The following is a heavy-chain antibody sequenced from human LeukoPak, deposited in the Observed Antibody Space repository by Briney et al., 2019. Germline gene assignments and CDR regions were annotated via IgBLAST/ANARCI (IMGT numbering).Heavy chain of an antibody. CDR1: GFTFSDYY. CDR3: ARGPAGMYSSGWYGGYYFDY. V-gene: IGHV3-11*01. D-gene: IGHD6-19*01. Sequence: GGSLRLSCAASGFTFSDYYMSWIRQAPGKGLEWVSYISSSGTNIYYADSVRGRFTISRDNAKNSLYLQMNSLRAEDTAVYYCARGPAGMYSSGWYGGYYFDYWGQGAPVTVSS. CDR2: ISSSGTNI. J-gene: IGHJ4*02.